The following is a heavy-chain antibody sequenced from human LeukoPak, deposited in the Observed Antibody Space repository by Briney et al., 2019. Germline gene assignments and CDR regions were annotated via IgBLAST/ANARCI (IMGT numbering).Heavy chain of an antibody. CDR2: IASDGSST. J-gene: IGHJ4*02. CDR3: ARGRPHGNDY. D-gene: IGHD4-23*01. CDR1: GFTFSSYW. V-gene: IGHV3-74*01. Sequence: GGSLRLSCAASGFTFSSYWMNWVRQAPGKGLVWVSRIASDGSSTTCADSVKGRFSISRDNAKNTLYLQMNSLRVEDTAVYYCARGRPHGNDYWGQGTLVTVSS.